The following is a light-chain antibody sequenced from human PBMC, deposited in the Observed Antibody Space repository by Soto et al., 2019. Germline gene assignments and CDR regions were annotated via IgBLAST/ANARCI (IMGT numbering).Light chain of an antibody. Sequence: EIVMTQSPATLSVSPGERATLSCRASRNINRKLAWYQQKPGQAPRLLISGASTRATGIPARFSGSGSGTELTLTISSRQSADFAVYYCQQYYDSPPLIFGGGTKVEIK. J-gene: IGKJ4*01. CDR2: GAS. V-gene: IGKV3-15*01. CDR3: QQYYDSPPLI. CDR1: RNINRK.